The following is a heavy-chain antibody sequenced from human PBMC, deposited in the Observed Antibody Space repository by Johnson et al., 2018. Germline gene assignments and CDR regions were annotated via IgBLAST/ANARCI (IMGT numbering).Heavy chain of an antibody. CDR3: ARTNVVLRHSDWLSSGHGMDV. D-gene: IGHD3-9*01. V-gene: IGHV3-33*01. CDR2: IWYDGMEK. Sequence: QVQLVQSGGGVVQPGRSLRLSCATSGFTFSTYGMNWVRQAPGKGLEWVAVIWYDGMEKYYADSVRGRFTISRDIYKNTLYLPMNSLRAEDTAVYYCARTNVVLRHSDWLSSGHGMDVWGQGTTVTVSS. CDR1: GFTFSTYG. J-gene: IGHJ6*02.